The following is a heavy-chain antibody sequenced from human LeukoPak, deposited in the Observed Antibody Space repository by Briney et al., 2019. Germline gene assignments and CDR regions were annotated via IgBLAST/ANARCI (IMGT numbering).Heavy chain of an antibody. J-gene: IGHJ4*02. Sequence: SGGSLRLSFAASGFTFSSYAMSWVRQAPGKGLEWVSAISGSGGSTYYADSVKGRFTISRDNSKNTLYLQMNSLRAEDTAVYYCANPPPSYSYGFDYWGQGTPVTVSS. V-gene: IGHV3-23*01. CDR1: GFTFSSYA. CDR2: ISGSGGST. D-gene: IGHD5-18*01. CDR3: ANPPPSYSYGFDY.